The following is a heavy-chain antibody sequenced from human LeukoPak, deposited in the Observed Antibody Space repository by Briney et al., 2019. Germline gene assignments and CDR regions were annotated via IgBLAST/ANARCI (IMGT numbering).Heavy chain of an antibody. V-gene: IGHV3-15*01. CDR2: IRSNADGGTT. CDR3: TTGFFVADPC. Sequence: PGGFLRLSCAASGFTFSNAWMNWIRQAPGTGLEWVGRIRSNADGGTTDCAAPVRGRFTISRDDSKNTLYLQMNSLKTEDTAIYYCTTGFFVADPCWGQGTLVTVSS. CDR1: GFTFSNAW. J-gene: IGHJ4*02.